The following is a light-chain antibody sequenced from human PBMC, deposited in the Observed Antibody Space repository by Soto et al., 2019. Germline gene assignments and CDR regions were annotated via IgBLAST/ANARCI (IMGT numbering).Light chain of an antibody. CDR3: QQRYSTPLT. CDR2: KAS. CDR1: QTISSW. V-gene: IGKV1-5*03. Sequence: QVTQSPATLSGSVGAIVTITCRASQTISSWLAWYQQKPGKAPKLLIYKASTLKSGVPSRFSAIESGTEFTITFGGLKPDDVETDEGQQRYSTPLTFCGGTKVDI. J-gene: IGKJ4*01.